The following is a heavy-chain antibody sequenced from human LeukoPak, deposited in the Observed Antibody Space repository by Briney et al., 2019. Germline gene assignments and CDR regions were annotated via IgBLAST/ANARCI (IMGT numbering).Heavy chain of an antibody. CDR3: ARYLRTVGGGFDP. CDR1: GYSISSGYY. D-gene: IGHD3-16*01. CDR2: IYHSGST. Sequence: SETLSLTCTVSGYSISSGYYWSWIRQPPGKGLEWIGSIYHSGSTYYNPSLKSRVTISVDTSKNQFSLKLSSVTAADTAVYYCARYLRTVGGGFDPWAREPWSPSPQ. J-gene: IGHJ5*02. V-gene: IGHV4-38-2*02.